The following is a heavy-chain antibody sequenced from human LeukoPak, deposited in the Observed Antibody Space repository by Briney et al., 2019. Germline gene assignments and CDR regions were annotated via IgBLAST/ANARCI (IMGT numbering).Heavy chain of an antibody. D-gene: IGHD5-24*01. CDR3: ARDLTDGYNRFWYFDL. CDR1: GGSFSGYY. CDR2: INHSGST. V-gene: IGHV4-34*01. J-gene: IGHJ2*01. Sequence: SETLSLTCAVYGGSFSGYYWSWIRQPPGKGLEWIGEINHSGSTNYNPSLKSRVTISVDTSKNQFSLKLSSVTAADTAVYYCARDLTDGYNRFWYFDLWGRGTLVTVSS.